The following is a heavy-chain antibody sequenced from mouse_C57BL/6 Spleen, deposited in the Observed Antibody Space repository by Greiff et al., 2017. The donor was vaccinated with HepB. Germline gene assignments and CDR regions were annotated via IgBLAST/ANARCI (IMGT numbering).Heavy chain of an antibody. J-gene: IGHJ1*03. D-gene: IGHD2-5*01. V-gene: IGHV3-8*01. Sequence: EVKLQESGPGLAKPSQPLSLTCSVTGYSITSDYWNWIRKFPGNKLEYMGYISYSGSTYYNPSLKSRISITRDTSKNQYYLQLNSVTTEDTATYYCARYRVTPYWYFDVWGTGTTVTVSS. CDR1: GYSITSDY. CDR3: ARYRVTPYWYFDV. CDR2: ISYSGST.